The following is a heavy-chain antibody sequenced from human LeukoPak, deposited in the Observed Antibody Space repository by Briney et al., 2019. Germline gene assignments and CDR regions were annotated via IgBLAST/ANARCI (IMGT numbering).Heavy chain of an antibody. CDR3: ARSPVGTTPFDY. Sequence: PGGSLRLSCAASGFTFSDHHMDWVRQAPGKGLEWVGRTRNKANRYSTEYAASVKGRFTISRDDSKNSLYLQMNSLKTEDTAVYYCARSPVGTTPFDYRGQGTLVTVSS. V-gene: IGHV3-72*01. CDR2: TRNKANRYST. D-gene: IGHD1-26*01. CDR1: GFTFSDHH. J-gene: IGHJ4*02.